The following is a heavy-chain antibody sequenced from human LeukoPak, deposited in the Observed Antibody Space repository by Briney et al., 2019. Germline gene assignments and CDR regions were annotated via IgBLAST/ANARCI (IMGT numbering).Heavy chain of an antibody. CDR2: ISSSGSTI. CDR1: GFTFSSYE. Sequence: GGSLRLSRAASGFTFSSYEMNWVRQAPGKGLEWVSYISSSGSTIYYADSVKGRFTISRDNAKNSLYLQMNSLRAEDTAVYYCARAEGLLWFGEGYYGMDVWGKGTTVTVSS. D-gene: IGHD3-10*01. J-gene: IGHJ6*04. CDR3: ARAEGLLWFGEGYYGMDV. V-gene: IGHV3-48*03.